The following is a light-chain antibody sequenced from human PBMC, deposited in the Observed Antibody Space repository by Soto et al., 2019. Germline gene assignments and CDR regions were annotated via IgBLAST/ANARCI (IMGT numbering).Light chain of an antibody. CDR2: EVN. J-gene: IGLJ1*01. V-gene: IGLV2-14*01. Sequence: QSALTQPASVSGSPGQSITISCTGTSSDVGAYNYVSWYQQHPGKAPKLLIFEVNNRPSGVSNRFSGSKSGNTASLTISGLQAEDEAHYYCSSYTTSSWQGGNNNYVFGTGTKVTVL. CDR1: SSDVGAYNY. CDR3: SSYTTSSWQGGNNNYV.